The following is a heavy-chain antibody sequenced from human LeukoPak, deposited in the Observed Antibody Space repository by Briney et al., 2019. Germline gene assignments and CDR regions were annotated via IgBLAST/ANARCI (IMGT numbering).Heavy chain of an antibody. D-gene: IGHD6-13*01. CDR3: ARGRGGIAAAEDFDY. Sequence: SETLSLTCAVYGGSFSGYYWSWIRQPPGKGLEWVGEINHSGSTNYNPSLKSRVTISVDTSKNQFSLKLSSVTAAEPAVYYCARGRGGIAAAEDFDYWGQGTLVTVSS. CDR1: GGSFSGYY. V-gene: IGHV4-34*01. J-gene: IGHJ4*02. CDR2: INHSGST.